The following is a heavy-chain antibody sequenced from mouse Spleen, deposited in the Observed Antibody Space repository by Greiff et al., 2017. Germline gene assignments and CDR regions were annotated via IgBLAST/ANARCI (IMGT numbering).Heavy chain of an antibody. Sequence: EVKLVESGGGLVKPGGSLKLSCAASGFTFSSYAMSWVRQTPEKRLEWVATISDGGSYTYYPDNVKGRFTISRDNAKNNLYLQMSHLKSEDTAMYYCARGGDYDGGFAYCGQGTLVTVSA. J-gene: IGHJ3*01. D-gene: IGHD2-4*01. V-gene: IGHV5-4*03. CDR3: ARGGDYDGGFAY. CDR1: GFTFSSYA. CDR2: ISDGGSYT.